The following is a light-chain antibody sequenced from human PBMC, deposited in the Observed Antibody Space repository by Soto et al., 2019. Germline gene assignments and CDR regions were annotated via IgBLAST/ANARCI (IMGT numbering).Light chain of an antibody. V-gene: IGKV1-39*01. J-gene: IGKJ1*01. CDR3: QQTYIAPPWT. CDR1: QSISRF. Sequence: DIQMTQSPSSLSASVGDRVTITCRASQSISRFLNWYQQKSGKPPELLIYAASILQSGVPSRFRGSGSGTDFTLSISSLQPEDFASFYCQQTYIAPPWTFGQGSKVEIK. CDR2: AAS.